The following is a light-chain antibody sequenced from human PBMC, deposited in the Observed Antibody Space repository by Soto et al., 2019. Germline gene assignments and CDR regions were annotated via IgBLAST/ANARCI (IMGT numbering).Light chain of an antibody. CDR2: KAS. Sequence: DIQMTQSPSTLSASVGDRVTITCRASESISTWLAWYQQKPGKAPKLLIYKASTLENRFPSRFSGSGVGTDFTLPISRLQPDDFATYYCQQYDSYLLTFGGGTRVESK. CDR1: ESISTW. J-gene: IGKJ4*01. V-gene: IGKV1-5*03. CDR3: QQYDSYLLT.